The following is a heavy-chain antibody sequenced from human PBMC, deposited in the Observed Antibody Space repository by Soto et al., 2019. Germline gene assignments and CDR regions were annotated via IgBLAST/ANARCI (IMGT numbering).Heavy chain of an antibody. CDR2: IYSGGRN. D-gene: IGHD6-13*01. V-gene: IGHV4-4*07. J-gene: IGHJ4*02. Sequence: QVHLQESGPGLVKPSETLPLTCTYSGGSISSFYWSWIRQPAGKGLERIGRIYSGGRNNHNPSLKSRVTISVDTTQNQFSLRLNSVAAADTAMYYCARGSSRWKYWGQGTLVTVSS. CDR1: GGSISSFY. CDR3: ARGSSRWKY.